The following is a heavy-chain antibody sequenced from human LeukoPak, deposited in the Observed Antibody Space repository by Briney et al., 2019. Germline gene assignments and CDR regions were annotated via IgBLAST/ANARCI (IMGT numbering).Heavy chain of an antibody. J-gene: IGHJ4*02. Sequence: GGSLRLSCAVSGFIVSTHYMTWVRQAPGKGLEWVSVIYDDGTTYYADSVKGRFTISRDSSMNTLHLQLNNLRAEDTALYYCTRLPTYWGQGTLVTVSS. CDR1: GFIVSTHY. V-gene: IGHV3-66*02. CDR2: IYDDGTT. CDR3: TRLPTY.